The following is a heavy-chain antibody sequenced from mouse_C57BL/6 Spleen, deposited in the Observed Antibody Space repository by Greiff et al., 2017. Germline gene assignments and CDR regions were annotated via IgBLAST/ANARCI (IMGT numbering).Heavy chain of an antibody. CDR1: GYTFTTYP. V-gene: IGHV1-47*01. CDR3: ARGPLITTVVAPYFDY. CDR2: FHPYNDDT. Sequence: QVQLQQSGAELVKPGASVKMSCKASGYTFTTYPIEWMKQNHGKSLEWIGNFHPYNDDTKYNEKFKGKATLTVEKSSSTVYLELSRLTSADSAVYYCARGPLITTVVAPYFDYWGQGTTLTVSS. J-gene: IGHJ2*01. D-gene: IGHD1-1*01.